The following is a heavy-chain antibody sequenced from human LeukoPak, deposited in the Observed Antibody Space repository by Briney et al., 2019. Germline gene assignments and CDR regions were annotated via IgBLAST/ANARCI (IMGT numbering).Heavy chain of an antibody. CDR3: ARSSPPNMAVASSKDSYYYYGMDV. CDR1: GFTFRSYV. J-gene: IGHJ6*02. CDR2: ISSSGRTI. V-gene: IGHV3-48*03. D-gene: IGHD6-19*01. Sequence: PGGSLRLSCAASGFTFRSYVMNWVRQAPGKGREWGSYISSSGRTIYYADSVKGRFTISRDNPKNSLYLQMNSLRAEDTAVYYCARSSPPNMAVASSKDSYYYYGMDVWGQGTTVTVSS.